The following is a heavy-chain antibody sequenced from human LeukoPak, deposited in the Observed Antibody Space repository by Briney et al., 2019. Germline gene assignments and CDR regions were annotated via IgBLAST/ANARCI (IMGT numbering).Heavy chain of an antibody. CDR3: ARENLYSGSYLSYYGMDV. J-gene: IGHJ6*02. V-gene: IGHV3-53*04. D-gene: IGHD1-26*01. CDR2: IYSGGST. Sequence: GGSLRLSCAASGFTVSSNYMSWVRQAPGKGLEWVSVIYSGGSTYYADSVKGRFTISRHNSKNTLYLQMNSLRAEDTAVYYCARENLYSGSYLSYYGMDVWGQGTTVTVSS. CDR1: GFTVSSNY.